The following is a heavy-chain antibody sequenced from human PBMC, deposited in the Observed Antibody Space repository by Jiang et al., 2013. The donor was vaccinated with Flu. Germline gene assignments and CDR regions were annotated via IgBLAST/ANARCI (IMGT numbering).Heavy chain of an antibody. CDR2: IYHSGST. Sequence: EWIGSIYHSGSTYYNPSLKSRVTISVDTSKNQFSLKLSSVTAADTAVYYCARDTTMVQGVIITNYYYYGMDVWGQGTTVTVSS. D-gene: IGHD3-10*01. J-gene: IGHJ6*02. CDR3: ARDTTMVQGVIITNYYYYGMDV. V-gene: IGHV4-38-2*02.